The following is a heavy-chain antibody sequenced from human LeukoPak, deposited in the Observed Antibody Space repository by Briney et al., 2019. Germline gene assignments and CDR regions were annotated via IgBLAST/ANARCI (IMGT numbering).Heavy chain of an antibody. D-gene: IGHD3-10*01. CDR3: ATEYGSGRNYYFYMDV. J-gene: IGHJ6*03. V-gene: IGHV3-11*04. CDR1: GFTFSDYY. CDR2: ISGSGRTI. Sequence: GGSLRLSCAASGFTFSDYYMSWIRQTPGKGLEWVSYISGSGRTIYYADPVKGRFTISRDNAKNSLYLQMNSLRAEDTAVYYCATEYGSGRNYYFYMDVWGKGTTVTVSS.